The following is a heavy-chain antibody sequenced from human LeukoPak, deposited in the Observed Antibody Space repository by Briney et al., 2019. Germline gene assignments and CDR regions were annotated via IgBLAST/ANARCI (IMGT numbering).Heavy chain of an antibody. J-gene: IGHJ1*01. Sequence: GESLKTSCKGSGYSFTSYWIGWVRQMPGKGLGWMGIIYPGDSDTRYSPSFQGQVTISADKSISTAYLQWSGLKASDTAMYYCAITPHWDIYSSGWYGYFQHWGQGTLVTVSS. V-gene: IGHV5-51*01. CDR3: AITPHWDIYSSGWYGYFQH. CDR2: IYPGDSDT. CDR1: GYSFTSYW. D-gene: IGHD6-19*01.